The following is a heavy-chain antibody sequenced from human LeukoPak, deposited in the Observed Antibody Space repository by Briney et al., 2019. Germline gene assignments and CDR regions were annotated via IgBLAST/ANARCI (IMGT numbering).Heavy chain of an antibody. CDR2: INPNSGGT. V-gene: IGHV1-2*06. CDR1: GYTFTGYY. J-gene: IGHJ4*02. CDR3: ATDGAVAGTAYPEY. Sequence: ASVKVSCKAPGYTFTGYYIHWVRQAPGQGLEWMGRINPNSGGTKYAQKFQGRVTMTRDTSISTAYMELSSLTSDDTALYYCATDGAVAGTAYPEYWGQGTLVTVSS. D-gene: IGHD6-19*01.